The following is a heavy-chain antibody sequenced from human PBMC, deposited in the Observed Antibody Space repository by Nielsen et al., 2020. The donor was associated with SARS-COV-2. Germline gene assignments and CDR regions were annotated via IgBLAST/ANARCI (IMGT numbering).Heavy chain of an antibody. D-gene: IGHD3-3*01. CDR3: ASRRAQNYDFWSGYSFFDY. Sequence: WIRQPPGKGLEWVSSISSDGNYFSYADSVKGRFTISRDNAKNSLFLQMHSLRAEDTAVYYCASRRAQNYDFWSGYSFFDYWGQGTLVTVSS. CDR2: ISSDGNYF. J-gene: IGHJ4*02. V-gene: IGHV3-21*01.